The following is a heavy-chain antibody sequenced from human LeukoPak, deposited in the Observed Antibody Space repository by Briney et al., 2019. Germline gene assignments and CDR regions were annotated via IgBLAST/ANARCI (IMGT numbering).Heavy chain of an antibody. V-gene: IGHV3-21*01. CDR1: GFTFNTYS. D-gene: IGHD1-7*01. J-gene: IGHJ4*02. Sequence: GGSLRLSCAASGFTFNTYSMDWVRQAPGKGLEWVSSISSTSSYIYYADSVKGRFTISRDNAKSSLYLQVNSLRAEDTAVYYCARDAGITGTTDLDYWGQGTLVTVSS. CDR2: ISSTSSYI. CDR3: ARDAGITGTTDLDY.